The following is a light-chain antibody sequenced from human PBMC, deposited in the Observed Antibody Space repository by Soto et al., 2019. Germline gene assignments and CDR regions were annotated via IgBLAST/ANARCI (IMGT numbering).Light chain of an antibody. V-gene: IGKV3-20*01. Sequence: ESMLTQSPATLSLSPGERATLSCRASQSVRSKYLTWYQQKPGQAPRLLIYGASLRATGVPDRISGSGSGTDFTLTISRLEPEDVAVYHCQQFGDSPPAFTFGQGTKLEI. CDR1: QSVRSKY. CDR3: QQFGDSPPAFT. J-gene: IGKJ2*01. CDR2: GAS.